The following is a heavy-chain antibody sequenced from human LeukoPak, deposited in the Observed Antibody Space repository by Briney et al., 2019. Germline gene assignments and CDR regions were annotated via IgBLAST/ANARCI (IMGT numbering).Heavy chain of an antibody. J-gene: IGHJ5*02. D-gene: IGHD3-16*01. V-gene: IGHV1-8*01. Sequence: GASVKVSCKASGYTFTSYDINWVRQATGQGLEWMGWMNPNSGDTGYAQKFQGRVTMTRNTSIITAYMELSSLRSEDTAVYYCARVLQGGDRFDPWGQGTLVTVSS. CDR1: GYTFTSYD. CDR3: ARVLQGGDRFDP. CDR2: MNPNSGDT.